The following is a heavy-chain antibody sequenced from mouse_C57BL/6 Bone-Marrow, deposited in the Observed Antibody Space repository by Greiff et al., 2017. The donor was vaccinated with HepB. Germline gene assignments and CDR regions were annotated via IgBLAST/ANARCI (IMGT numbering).Heavy chain of an antibody. V-gene: IGHV8-8*01. CDR3: ARDYDYATWFAY. CDR2: IWWDDDK. Sequence: QVTLKVSGPGILQPSQTLSLTCSFSGFSLSTFGMGVGWIRQPSGKGLEWLAHIWWDDDKYYNPALKSRLTISKDTSKNQVFLKIANVDTADTATYYCARDYDYATWFAYWGQGTLVTVSA. CDR1: GFSLSTFGMG. D-gene: IGHD2-4*01. J-gene: IGHJ3*01.